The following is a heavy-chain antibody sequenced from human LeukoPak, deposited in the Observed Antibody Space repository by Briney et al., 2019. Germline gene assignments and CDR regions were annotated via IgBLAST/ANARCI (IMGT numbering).Heavy chain of an antibody. CDR3: ASEFCSSTSCYYFEY. CDR2: IIPVSGTA. Sequence: ASVTVSCTVSGGTFNSYDISWVRQAPGQGLDWMGGIIPVSGTADYAQKFQGRVTITTDVTTSTVYMELSSLRSEDTAIYYCASEFCSSTSCYYFEYWGQGTLGTVSS. J-gene: IGHJ4*02. V-gene: IGHV1-69*05. D-gene: IGHD2-2*01. CDR1: GGTFNSYD.